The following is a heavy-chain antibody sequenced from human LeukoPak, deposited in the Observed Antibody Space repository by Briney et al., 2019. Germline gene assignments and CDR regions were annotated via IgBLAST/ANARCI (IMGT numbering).Heavy chain of an antibody. V-gene: IGHV3-66*01. CDR3: ASDSYSPGYFQH. CDR2: IYSGGST. J-gene: IGHJ1*01. CDR1: GFSVSNNY. D-gene: IGHD2-15*01. Sequence: GGSLRLSCAASGFSVSNNYMSWVRQAPGKGLEWVSVIYSGGSTFYADSVKGRFTISRDNSKNTLYLQMNSLRAEDTAVYYCASDSYSPGYFQHWGQGTLVTVSS.